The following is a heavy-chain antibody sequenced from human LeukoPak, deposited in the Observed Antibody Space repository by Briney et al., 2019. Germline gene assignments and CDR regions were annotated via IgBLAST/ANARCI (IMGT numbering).Heavy chain of an antibody. CDR3: ARLGCSSTSCYLTGVPPGPTVTRAKYYYYYMDV. D-gene: IGHD2-2*01. V-gene: IGHV5-51*01. CDR2: IYPGDSDT. J-gene: IGHJ6*03. CDR1: GYSFTSCW. Sequence: GESLKISCKGSGYSFTSCWIGWVRQMPGKGLEWMGIIYPGDSDTRYSPSFQGQVTISADKSISTAYLQWSSLKASDTAMYYCARLGCSSTSCYLTGVPPGPTVTRAKYYYYYMDVWGKGTTVTVSS.